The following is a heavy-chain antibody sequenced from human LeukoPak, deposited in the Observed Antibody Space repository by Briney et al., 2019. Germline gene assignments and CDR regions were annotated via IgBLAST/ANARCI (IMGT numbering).Heavy chain of an antibody. CDR2: ISGSGGST. CDR1: GFTFSSYA. V-gene: IGHV3-23*01. D-gene: IGHD3-22*01. CDR3: AKDRLPYYDSSGY. Sequence: GGSLRLSCAASGFTFSSYAMSWVRQAPGKGLEWVSAISGSGGSTHYADSVKGRFTISRDNSKNTLYLQMNSLRAEDTAVYYCAKDRLPYYDSSGYWGQGTLVTVSS. J-gene: IGHJ4*02.